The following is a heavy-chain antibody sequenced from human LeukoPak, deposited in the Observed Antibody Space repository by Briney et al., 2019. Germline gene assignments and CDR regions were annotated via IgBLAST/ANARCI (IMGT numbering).Heavy chain of an antibody. CDR2: IYYSGST. J-gene: IGHJ6*03. CDR3: ASGRGSSSWSLRYYYYYMDV. CDR1: GGSISSGDYY. D-gene: IGHD6-13*01. Sequence: SETLSLTCTVSGGSISSGDYYWSWIRQPPGKGLEWIGYIYYSGSTYYNPSLKSRVTISVDTSKNQFSLKLSSVTAADTAVYYCASGRGSSSWSLRYYYYYMDVWGKGTTVTVSS. V-gene: IGHV4-30-4*08.